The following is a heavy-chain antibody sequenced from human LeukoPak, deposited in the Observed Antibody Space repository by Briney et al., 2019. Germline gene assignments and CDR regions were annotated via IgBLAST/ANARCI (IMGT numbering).Heavy chain of an antibody. J-gene: IGHJ3*02. CDR1: GGVFTTYT. CDR3: ARGSQWLVRGSAFDI. V-gene: IGHV1-3*01. D-gene: IGHD6-19*01. Sequence: ASVKVSCKSSGGVFTTYTMSWVRQAPGQRLEWMGWINAGNGNTKYSQKFQGRVTITRDTSASTAYMELSSLRSEDTAVYYCARGSQWLVRGSAFDIWGQGTMVTVSS. CDR2: INAGNGNT.